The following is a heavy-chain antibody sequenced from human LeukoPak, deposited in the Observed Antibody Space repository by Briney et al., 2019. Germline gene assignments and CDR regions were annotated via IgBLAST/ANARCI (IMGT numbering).Heavy chain of an antibody. CDR3: AHAPEYSSGQGVFF. J-gene: IGHJ4*02. CDR2: IFWDDDK. CDR1: GFSLSTGGVG. V-gene: IGHV2-5*02. D-gene: IGHD6-19*01. Sequence: SGPTLVKPTQTLTLTCTFSGFSLSTGGVGVGWIRQPSGKALEYLALIFWDDDKRYSPSLKTRLTITKDTSKNQVVLTMTNVDPVDTGTYYCAHAPEYSSGQGVFFGGQGTLVTVYS.